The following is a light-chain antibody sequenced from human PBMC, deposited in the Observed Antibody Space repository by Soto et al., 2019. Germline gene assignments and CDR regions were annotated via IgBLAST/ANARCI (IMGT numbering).Light chain of an antibody. CDR1: QSISNW. J-gene: IGKJ1*01. CDR3: QQHNSYSRT. Sequence: DIQMTQSPSTLSASVGDRVTITCRASQSISNWLAWYQQKPGKAPKLLIYKASNLESGVPSRFSGSGSGTEFTLTISSLQPDDFATYYCQQHNSYSRTFGQGTTVEIK. V-gene: IGKV1-5*03. CDR2: KAS.